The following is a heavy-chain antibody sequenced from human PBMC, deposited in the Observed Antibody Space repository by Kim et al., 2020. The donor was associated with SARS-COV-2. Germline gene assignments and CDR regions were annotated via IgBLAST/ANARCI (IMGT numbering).Heavy chain of an antibody. Sequence: GGSLRLSCAASGFTFSSYAMHWVRQAPGKGLEWVAVISYDGSNKYYADSVKGRFTISRDNSKNTLYLQMNSLRAEDTAVYYCARGGRYNWNDNWFDPWGQGTLVTVSS. J-gene: IGHJ5*02. CDR1: GFTFSSYA. CDR3: ARGGRYNWNDNWFDP. V-gene: IGHV3-30-3*01. D-gene: IGHD1-20*01. CDR2: ISYDGSNK.